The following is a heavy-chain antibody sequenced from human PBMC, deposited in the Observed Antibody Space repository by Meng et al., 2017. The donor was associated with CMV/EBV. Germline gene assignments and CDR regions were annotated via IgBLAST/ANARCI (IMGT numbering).Heavy chain of an antibody. V-gene: IGHV3-72*01. J-gene: IGHJ5*02. Sequence: AASGFTFTDNYMDWVRLAPGKGLEWVGRIRNKANSYTTEYAASVKGRFTISRDDSKNSVYLQMNSLKTEDTAVYYCARVWRGRWFAPWGQGTLVTVSS. CDR3: ARVWRGRWFAP. CDR1: GFTFTDNY. D-gene: IGHD2-21*01. CDR2: IRNKANSYTT.